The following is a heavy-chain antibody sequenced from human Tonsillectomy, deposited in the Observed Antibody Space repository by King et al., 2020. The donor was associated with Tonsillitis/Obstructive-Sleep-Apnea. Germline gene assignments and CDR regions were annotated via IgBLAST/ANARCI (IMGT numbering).Heavy chain of an antibody. CDR3: AKDMEPAATYYYYYMDV. D-gene: IGHD2-2*01. J-gene: IGHJ6*03. V-gene: IGHV3-43*02. CDR2: ISVDGGST. CDR1: GFIFDDYA. Sequence: VQLVESGGGVVQPGGSLRLSCAASGFIFDDYAMHWVRQAPGKGLEWVSLISVDGGSTYYTDSVKGRFTISRDNSKNSLYLQMNSLRTEDTALYYCAKDMEPAATYYYYYMDVWGKGTTVTVSS.